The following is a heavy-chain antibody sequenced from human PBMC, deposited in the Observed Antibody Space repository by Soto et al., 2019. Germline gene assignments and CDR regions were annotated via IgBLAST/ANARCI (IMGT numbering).Heavy chain of an antibody. CDR3: AKARDQQWVRLPFDY. V-gene: IGHV3-23*01. CDR1: GFFFSSYT. D-gene: IGHD6-19*01. Sequence: EVQLLESGGGLVQPGGSLRLSCVGSGFFFSSYTMTWVRQAPGEGLEWVSSFSAISDNTYYADSVRGRFTISRDNSKNTLFLQMNSLTAEDTAMYYCAKARDQQWVRLPFDYWGQGILVIVSS. CDR2: FSAISDNT. J-gene: IGHJ4*02.